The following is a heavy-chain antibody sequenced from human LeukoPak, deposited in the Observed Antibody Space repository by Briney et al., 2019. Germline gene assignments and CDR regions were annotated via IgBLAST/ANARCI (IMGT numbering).Heavy chain of an antibody. V-gene: IGHV3-48*01. J-gene: IGHJ3*02. CDR1: GFTFSSCD. Sequence: GGSLRLSCAASGFTFSSCDMNWVRQAPGKGLEWVSSISSSGSTIYYADSVKGRFIISRDSAENSLYLQMNSLRAEDTAVYYCARDHENAFDIWGQGTMVTLSS. CDR2: ISSSGSTI. CDR3: ARDHENAFDI.